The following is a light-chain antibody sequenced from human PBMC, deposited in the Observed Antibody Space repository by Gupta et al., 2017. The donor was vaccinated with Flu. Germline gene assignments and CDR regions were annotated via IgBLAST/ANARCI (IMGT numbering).Light chain of an antibody. CDR3: QQYYSSPRT. V-gene: IGKV4-1*01. CDR1: QSVLYSSNNKNY. CDR2: WAS. Sequence: NCKSSQSVLYSSNNKNYLAWYQQKPGQPPKLLISWASTRESGVPDRFSGSGSGTDFTLTISSLQAEDVAVYYCQQYYSSPRTFGQGTKLEIK. J-gene: IGKJ2*01.